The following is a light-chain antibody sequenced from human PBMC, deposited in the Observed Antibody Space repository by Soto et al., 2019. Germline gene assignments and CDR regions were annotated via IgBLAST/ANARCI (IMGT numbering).Light chain of an antibody. CDR1: QSIRSY. J-gene: IGKJ1*01. V-gene: IGKV1-39*01. CDR3: QQSYSLPPWT. Sequence: DIQMTQSPSSLSASVGDKVTITCRTSQSIRSYLNWVQQKPGKAPKLLIYDASSLQAGVPSRFNGSGSGTDFSLTISSLQPEDFATYYCQQSYSLPPWTFGQGTKVDIK. CDR2: DAS.